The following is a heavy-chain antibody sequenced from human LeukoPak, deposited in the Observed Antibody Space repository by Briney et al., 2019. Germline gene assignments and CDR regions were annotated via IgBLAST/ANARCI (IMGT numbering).Heavy chain of an antibody. CDR3: ARCLSGPTYYYYYMDV. CDR2: IYASAST. V-gene: IGHV4-4*07. Sequence: ASETLSLTCSVSGGSISSYYWNWIRHPAGKGLEWIGRIYASASTNYSPFLRSRVTMSVDESKNQLSLTLSSATAADTAIYYCARCLSGPTYYYYYMDVWGKGTTVTVSS. CDR1: GGSISSYY. J-gene: IGHJ6*03. D-gene: IGHD3-9*01.